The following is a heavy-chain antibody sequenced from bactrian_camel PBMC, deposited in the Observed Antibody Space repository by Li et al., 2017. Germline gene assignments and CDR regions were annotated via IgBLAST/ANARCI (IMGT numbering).Heavy chain of an antibody. Sequence: HVQLVESGGGSVQAGGALTLSCIGSGDTFLNGCMGWFRQAPGKKREAVAITYTGDGRTWYVDSVKGRFTISKDNAKKTVYLQMNNLKPEDTAMYYCARGPRPLNSCYLESPPYNYWGQGTQVTVS. J-gene: IGHJ4*01. CDR2: TYTGDGRT. D-gene: IGHD1*01. CDR1: GDTFLNGC. CDR3: ARGPRPLNSCYLESPPYNY. V-gene: IGHV3S63*01.